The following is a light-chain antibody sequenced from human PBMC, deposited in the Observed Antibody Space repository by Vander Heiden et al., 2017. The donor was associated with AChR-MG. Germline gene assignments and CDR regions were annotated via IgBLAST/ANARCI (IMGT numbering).Light chain of an antibody. Sequence: SYVLTQPPSVSVAPGKTAKITCGGNDIGSKHVHWYQQKPGQAPVLVIYYDRDRPSGSPERLSGSNSGNTATLNISRVEAGDEADYYCQVWDSSSDHYVFGSGTKVTVL. CDR3: QVWDSSSDHYV. CDR1: DIGSKH. CDR2: YDR. V-gene: IGLV3-21*04. J-gene: IGLJ1*01.